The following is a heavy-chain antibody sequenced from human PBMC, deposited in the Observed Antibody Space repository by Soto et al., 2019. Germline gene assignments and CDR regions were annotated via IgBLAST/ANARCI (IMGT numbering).Heavy chain of an antibody. CDR3: AKTGFGATEEYFQH. Sequence: QVQLVESGGGVVQPGRSLRLSCAASGFTFCSYGMHWVRQAPGKGLEWVAVISYDGSNKYYADSVKGRFTISRDNSKNTLYLQMNSLRAEDTAVYYCAKTGFGATEEYFQHWGQGTLVTVSS. J-gene: IGHJ1*01. CDR2: ISYDGSNK. D-gene: IGHD3-10*01. CDR1: GFTFCSYG. V-gene: IGHV3-30*18.